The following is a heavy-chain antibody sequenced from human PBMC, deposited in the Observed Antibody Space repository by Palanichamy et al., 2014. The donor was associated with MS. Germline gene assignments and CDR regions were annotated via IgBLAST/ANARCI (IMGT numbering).Heavy chain of an antibody. D-gene: IGHD3-3*01. CDR3: LAHYDFWSGHYVGNF. J-gene: IGHJ4*02. CDR1: GFTFSSYW. CDR2: INSDESST. Sequence: EVQLVESGGGLVQPGGSLRLSCAASGFTFSSYWMHWVRQAPGKGLVWVARINSDESSTSHAGSVKGRFTISRDNAKNTLYLQMNSLRAEDTAVYYCLAHYDFWSGHYVGNFWGQGTLVTVSS. V-gene: IGHV3-74*01.